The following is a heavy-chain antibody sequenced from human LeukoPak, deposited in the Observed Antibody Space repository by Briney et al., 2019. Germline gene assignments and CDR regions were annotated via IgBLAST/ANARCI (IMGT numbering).Heavy chain of an antibody. CDR3: ARGGSSWPFDY. CDR2: IKQDGSET. CDR1: EFTFRTYW. J-gene: IGHJ4*02. D-gene: IGHD6-13*01. V-gene: IGHV3-7*01. Sequence: PGGSLRLSCGASEFTFRTYWMTWVRQAPGKGLEWVANIKQDGSETFFVDSVKGRFTVSRDNAKNSLYLQMNSLRVEDTAVYYCARGGSSWPFDYWGQGTLVTVSS.